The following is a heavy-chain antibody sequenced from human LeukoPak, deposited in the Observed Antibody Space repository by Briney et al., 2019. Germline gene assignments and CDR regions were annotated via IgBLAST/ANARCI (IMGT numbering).Heavy chain of an antibody. V-gene: IGHV3-9*01. Sequence: GRSLRLSCAASGFTFDDYAMHWVRQAPGKGLEWVSGISWNSGSIGYADSVKGRFTISRDNAKNSLCLQMNSLRAEDTALYYCAKDASSSWYLDNWFDPWGQGTLVTVSS. J-gene: IGHJ5*02. D-gene: IGHD6-13*01. CDR3: AKDASSSWYLDNWFDP. CDR1: GFTFDDYA. CDR2: ISWNSGSI.